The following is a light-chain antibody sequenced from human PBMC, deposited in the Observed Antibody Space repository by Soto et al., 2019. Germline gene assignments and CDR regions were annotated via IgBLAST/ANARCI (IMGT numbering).Light chain of an antibody. CDR3: QQYAGSPWT. CDR2: GAS. J-gene: IGKJ1*01. CDR1: QSVSSTY. Sequence: ENVLTQSPGTLSLSPGERATLSCRASQSVSSTYLAWYQQKPGQAPRLLIYGASSRATGIPDRFSGSGSGTDFTLIISRLEPEDFAVYYCQQYAGSPWTFGQGTKVDIK. V-gene: IGKV3-20*01.